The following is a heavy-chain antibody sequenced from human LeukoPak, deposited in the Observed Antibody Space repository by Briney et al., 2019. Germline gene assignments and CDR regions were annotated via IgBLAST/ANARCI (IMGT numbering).Heavy chain of an antibody. V-gene: IGHV3-30-3*01. CDR3: ARFHDYSNYGRYYYYGMDV. D-gene: IGHD4-11*01. CDR1: GFTFSSYA. Sequence: GGSLRLSCAASGFTFSSYAMHWVRQAPGKGLEWVAVISYDGSNKYYADSVKGRFTISRDNAKNSLYLQMNSLRAEDTAVYYCARFHDYSNYGRYYYYGMDVWGQGTTVTVSS. J-gene: IGHJ6*02. CDR2: ISYDGSNK.